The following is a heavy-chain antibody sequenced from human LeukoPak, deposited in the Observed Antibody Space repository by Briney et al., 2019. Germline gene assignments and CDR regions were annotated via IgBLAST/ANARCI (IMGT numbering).Heavy chain of an antibody. CDR3: TRDPDG. V-gene: IGHV3-66*01. CDR2: IYSGGDT. CDR1: GFSVTNYF. Sequence: GGSLRLSCAASGFSVTNYFMSWVRRAPGKGLEWVSVIYSGGDTFHADSVKGRFILSRDISKNTLYLQMNSLRADGTAVYYCTRDPDGWGQGTLVTVSS. J-gene: IGHJ4*02.